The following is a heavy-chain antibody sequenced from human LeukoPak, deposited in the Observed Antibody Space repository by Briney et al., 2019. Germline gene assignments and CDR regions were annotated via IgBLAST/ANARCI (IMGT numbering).Heavy chain of an antibody. V-gene: IGHV3-23*01. Sequence: GGSLRLSCEASGFTFSSYAMSWVRRAPGKGLEWVSGISGSGGSTYYADSVKGRFTISRDNSKNTLYLQMNSLRAEDTAVYYCAKGAMIVVVITPFDYWGQGTLVTVSS. CDR2: ISGSGGST. CDR3: AKGAMIVVVITPFDY. CDR1: GFTFSSYA. D-gene: IGHD3-22*01. J-gene: IGHJ4*02.